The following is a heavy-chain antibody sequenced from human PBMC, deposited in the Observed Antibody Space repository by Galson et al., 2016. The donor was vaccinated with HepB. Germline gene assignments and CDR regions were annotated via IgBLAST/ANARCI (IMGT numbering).Heavy chain of an antibody. D-gene: IGHD5-12*01. V-gene: IGHV4-31*03. J-gene: IGHJ5*02. CDR1: GGSISSGDYY. CDR3: ASGRQSGFGA. CDR2: IYYSENT. Sequence: TLSLTCTVSGGSISSGDYYWSWIRQHPGKGLEWLGYIYYSENTYYNPSLESRLTISEDTSENQFSLKLSSVTAADTAVYYCASGRQSGFGAWGQGILVSVSS.